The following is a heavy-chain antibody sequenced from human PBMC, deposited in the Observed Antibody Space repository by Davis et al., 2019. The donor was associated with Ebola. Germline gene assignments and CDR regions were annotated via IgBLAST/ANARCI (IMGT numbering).Heavy chain of an antibody. CDR3: ARDTYYDRSGYEPWDY. D-gene: IGHD3-22*01. V-gene: IGHV3-21*01. Sequence: RGSLTLSCPASGFTFSSYSMNCVRQAPGKGLEWVSSISSSSSYIYYADSVKGRFTIPRDNAKNPLYLQMNSLRAEDTAVYYCARDTYYDRSGYEPWDYWGQGTLVTVSS. CDR2: ISSSSSYI. CDR1: GFTFSSYS. J-gene: IGHJ4*02.